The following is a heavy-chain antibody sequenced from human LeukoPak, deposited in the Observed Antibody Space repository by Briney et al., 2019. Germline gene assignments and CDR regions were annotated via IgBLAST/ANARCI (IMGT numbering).Heavy chain of an antibody. V-gene: IGHV4-61*02. D-gene: IGHD3-10*01. Sequence: PSETLSLTCTVSGGSISSGSYYWSWIRQPAGKGLEWIGRIYTSGSTNYNPSLKSRVTISVDTSKNQFSLKLSSVTAADTAVYYCAGTWFEEFYYGRNWFDPWGQGTLVTVSS. CDR2: IYTSGST. CDR3: AGTWFEEFYYGRNWFDP. CDR1: GGSISSGSYY. J-gene: IGHJ5*02.